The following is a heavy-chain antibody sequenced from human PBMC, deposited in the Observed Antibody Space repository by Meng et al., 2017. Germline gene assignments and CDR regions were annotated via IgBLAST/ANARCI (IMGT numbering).Heavy chain of an antibody. Sequence: GESLKISCAASGFTFSSYAMSWVRQAPGKGLEWVSAISGSGGSTYYADSVKGRFTISRDKSKNTLYLQMNSLRAEDTAVYYCAKALWFGELSLDYWGQGTLVTVSS. J-gene: IGHJ4*02. CDR1: GFTFSSYA. CDR3: AKALWFGELSLDY. V-gene: IGHV3-23*01. D-gene: IGHD3-10*01. CDR2: ISGSGGST.